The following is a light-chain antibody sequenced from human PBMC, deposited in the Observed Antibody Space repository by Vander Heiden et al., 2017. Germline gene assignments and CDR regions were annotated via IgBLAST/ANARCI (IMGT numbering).Light chain of an antibody. CDR3: QQRANWPLT. J-gene: IGKJ4*01. CDR2: DAS. V-gene: IGKV3-11*01. CDR1: QSVSSY. Sequence: EIVLTQSPATLSLSPGERATLSCRASQSVSSYFAWNQQKPGQAPRLLIYDASNRATGVPARFSGSGSGTDFTLTISSLEPEDFAVYYCQQRANWPLTFGGGTKVEIK.